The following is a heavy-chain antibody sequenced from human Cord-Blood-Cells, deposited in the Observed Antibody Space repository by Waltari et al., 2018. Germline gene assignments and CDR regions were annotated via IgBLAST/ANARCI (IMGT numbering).Heavy chain of an antibody. Sequence: QLQLQESGAGLVKPSETLSLTCTVSGGAISNSGYYWGWIRQPPGKGLEWIGSIYYSGSPYYNPSLNSRVTISVDTSKNQFSLKLSSVTAADTAVYYCARRIAAAAWYFDLWGRGTLVTVSS. CDR1: GGAISNSGYY. J-gene: IGHJ2*01. CDR2: IYYSGSP. V-gene: IGHV4-39*01. D-gene: IGHD6-13*01. CDR3: ARRIAAAAWYFDL.